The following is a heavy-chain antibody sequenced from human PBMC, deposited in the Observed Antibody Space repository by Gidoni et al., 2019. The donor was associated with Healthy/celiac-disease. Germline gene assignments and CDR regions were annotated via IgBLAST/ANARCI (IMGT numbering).Heavy chain of an antibody. Sequence: QVQLQESGPGLVKPSETLSLTCTVSGGSISSYYWSWIRQPPGKGLEWIGYIYYSGSTNYNPSLKSRVTISVDSSKNQFSLKLSSVTAADTAVYYCARENLEWLLSDDAFDIWGQGTMVTVSS. CDR1: GGSISSYY. CDR3: ARENLEWLLSDDAFDI. CDR2: IYYSGST. D-gene: IGHD3-3*01. J-gene: IGHJ3*02. V-gene: IGHV4-59*01.